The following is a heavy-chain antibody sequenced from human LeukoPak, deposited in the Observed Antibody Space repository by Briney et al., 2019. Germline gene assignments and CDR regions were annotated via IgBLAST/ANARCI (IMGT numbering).Heavy chain of an antibody. CDR1: GYTFTSYG. D-gene: IGHD2-2*01. CDR3: GRGVYGLDSTYAFDI. CDR2: ISVYNGNT. Sequence: ASVKVSCKASGYTFTSYGISWVRQAPGQGLEWMGWISVYNGNTNYPQKLQGRVTMTTDTSTSTAYMELRSLRSDDTAVYYCGRGVYGLDSTYAFDIWGQGTMVTVSS. J-gene: IGHJ3*02. V-gene: IGHV1-18*01.